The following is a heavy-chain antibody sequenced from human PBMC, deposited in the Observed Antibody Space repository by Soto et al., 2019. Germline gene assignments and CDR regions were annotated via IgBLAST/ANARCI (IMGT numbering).Heavy chain of an antibody. D-gene: IGHD6-19*01. V-gene: IGHV3-9*01. J-gene: IGHJ4*02. CDR2: ISWNSGRI. Sequence: PGGSLRLSCAASGFTFDDYAMHWVRQGPGKGLEWVSGISWNSGRIDYADSVKGRFTISRDNAKKSLYLQMNSLRGEDTALYYCAKDIREYGSGSTYTHNWGQGTLVTVSS. CDR1: GFTFDDYA. CDR3: AKDIREYGSGSTYTHN.